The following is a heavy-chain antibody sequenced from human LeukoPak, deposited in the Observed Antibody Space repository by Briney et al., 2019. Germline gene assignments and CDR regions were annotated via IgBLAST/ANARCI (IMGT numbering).Heavy chain of an antibody. CDR1: GFTFSSYA. J-gene: IGHJ5*02. V-gene: IGHV3-23*01. CDR3: AKDDYGDYVRWFDP. CDR2: ISASGGGT. D-gene: IGHD4-17*01. Sequence: GGSLRLSCAASGFTFSSYAMSWVRQAPGKGLEWVSSISASGGGTYYAASVKGRFTTSRDNSKNTLYLQMSSLRADGTAVYYCAKDDYGDYVRWFDPWGQGTLVTVSS.